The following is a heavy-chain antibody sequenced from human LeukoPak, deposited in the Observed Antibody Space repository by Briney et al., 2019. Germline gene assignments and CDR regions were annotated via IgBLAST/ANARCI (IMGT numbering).Heavy chain of an antibody. CDR3: AKDIRGSGYSDAFDI. J-gene: IGHJ3*02. D-gene: IGHD3-22*01. Sequence: QAGGSLRLSCAASGFTFDDYAMHWVRQAPGKGLEWVSGISWNSGSIGYADSVKGRFTISRDNAKNSLYLQMNSLRAEDTALYYCAKDIRGSGYSDAFDIWGQGTMVTVSS. CDR2: ISWNSGSI. V-gene: IGHV3-9*01. CDR1: GFTFDDYA.